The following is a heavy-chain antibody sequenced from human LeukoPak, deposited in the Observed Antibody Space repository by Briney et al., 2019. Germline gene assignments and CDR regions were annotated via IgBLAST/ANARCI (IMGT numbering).Heavy chain of an antibody. CDR3: ARGGQQWLSTNYYYYGMDV. V-gene: IGHV1-69*04. J-gene: IGHJ6*02. CDR1: GGTFSSYG. CDR2: IIPILGIA. D-gene: IGHD6-19*01. Sequence: ASVKVSCKASGGTFSSYGTSWVRQAPGQGLEWMGRIIPILGIANYAQKFRGRVTITADTSTSTAYMELSSLRSEDTAVYYCARGGQQWLSTNYYYYGMDVWGQGTTVTVSS.